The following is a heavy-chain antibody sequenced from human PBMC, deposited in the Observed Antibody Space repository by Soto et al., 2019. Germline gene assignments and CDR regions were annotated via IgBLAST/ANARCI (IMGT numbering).Heavy chain of an antibody. CDR1: GFTFSTYN. V-gene: IGHV3-30-3*01. J-gene: IGHJ3*02. Sequence: PGGSLRLSCAASGFTFSTYNMHWVRQAPGKGLEWVAVISYDGSNKYYADSVKGRFTISRDNSKNTLYLQMDSLRAEDTAVYYCARDFSGSYFDAFDIWGQGTMVTVSS. CDR3: ARDFSGSYFDAFDI. CDR2: ISYDGSNK. D-gene: IGHD1-26*01.